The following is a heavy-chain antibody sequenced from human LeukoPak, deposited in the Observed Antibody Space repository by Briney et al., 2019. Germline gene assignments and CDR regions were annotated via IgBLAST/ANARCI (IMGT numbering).Heavy chain of an antibody. V-gene: IGHV3-21*01. CDR2: ISSSSSYI. CDR1: GFTFSSYS. D-gene: IGHD2-2*01. Sequence: PGGSLRLSWAASGFTFSSYSMNWVRQAPEKGLEWVSSISSSSSYIYYADSVKGRFTISRDNAKNSLYLQMNSLRAEDTAVYYCARDSLVVPAAVGNFDYWGQGTLVTVSS. CDR3: ARDSLVVPAAVGNFDY. J-gene: IGHJ4*02.